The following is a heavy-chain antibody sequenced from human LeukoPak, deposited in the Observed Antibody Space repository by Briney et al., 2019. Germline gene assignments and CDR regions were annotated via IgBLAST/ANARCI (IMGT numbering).Heavy chain of an antibody. D-gene: IGHD6-19*01. CDR2: FYHSGST. V-gene: IGHV4-38-2*02. Sequence: SETLSLTCTVSGYSISSGYYWGWIRQPPGKGLEWIGSFYHSGSTYYNPSLKSRVTISLDTSKNQFSLKLSSVTAADTAMYYCVKSGGYGLIDYWGQGTLVTVSS. CDR3: VKSGGYGLIDY. J-gene: IGHJ4*02. CDR1: GYSISSGYY.